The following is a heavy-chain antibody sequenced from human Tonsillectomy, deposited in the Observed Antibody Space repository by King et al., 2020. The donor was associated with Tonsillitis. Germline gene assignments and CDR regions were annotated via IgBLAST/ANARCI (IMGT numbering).Heavy chain of an antibody. Sequence: VQLQESGPGLVKPSETLSLTCTVSGFSISSAYFWGWIRQPPGEGLEWIGSIYHSGRTYYNPSLKSRVPISIDTSKNQFSLDLSSVAAADTAVYFCSRVRGDSSGDYDANWFDPRGQGTPVTVSS. CDR2: IYHSGRT. CDR1: GFSISSAYF. J-gene: IGHJ5*02. CDR3: SRVRGDSSGDYDANWFDP. V-gene: IGHV4-38-2*02. D-gene: IGHD3-22*01.